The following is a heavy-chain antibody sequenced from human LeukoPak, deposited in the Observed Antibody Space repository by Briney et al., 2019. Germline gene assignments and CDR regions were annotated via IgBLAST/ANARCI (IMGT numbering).Heavy chain of an antibody. Sequence: TGGSLRLSCAASGFTFDKYAMSWVRQAPGKGLEWVSVIYSGGSTYYADSVKGRFTISRDNSKNTLYLQMNSLRAEDTAVYYCARDRLTYYYDSSGYLDIWGQGTMVTVSS. J-gene: IGHJ3*02. CDR1: GFTFDKYA. CDR2: IYSGGST. CDR3: ARDRLTYYYDSSGYLDI. V-gene: IGHV3-53*01. D-gene: IGHD3-22*01.